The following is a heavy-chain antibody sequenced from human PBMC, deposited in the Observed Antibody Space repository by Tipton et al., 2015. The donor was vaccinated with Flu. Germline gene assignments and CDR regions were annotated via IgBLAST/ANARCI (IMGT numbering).Heavy chain of an antibody. CDR2: ISYDGSNK. Sequence: SLRLSYAASGFTFSSYAMHWVRQAPGKGLEWVAVISYDGSNKYYADSLKGRFTISRDNSKNTLYLQMNSLRAEDTAVYYCAGDGEGDAVDIWGQGTKVTVSS. V-gene: IGHV3-30*04. J-gene: IGHJ3*02. CDR1: GFTFSSYA. D-gene: IGHD7-27*01. CDR3: AGDGEGDAVDI.